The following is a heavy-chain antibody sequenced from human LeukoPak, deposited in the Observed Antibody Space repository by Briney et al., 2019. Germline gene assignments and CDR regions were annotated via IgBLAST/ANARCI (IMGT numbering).Heavy chain of an antibody. CDR1: GGSISSSSYY. Sequence: SETLSLTCTVSGGSISSSSYYWGWIRQPPGKGLEWIGSIYYSGSTYYNPSLKSRVTISVDTSKNQCSLKLSSVTAADTAVYYCARIAYYDFWSAFPDYWAREPWSPSPQ. D-gene: IGHD3-3*01. CDR2: IYYSGST. CDR3: ARIAYYDFWSAFPDY. V-gene: IGHV4-39*01. J-gene: IGHJ4*02.